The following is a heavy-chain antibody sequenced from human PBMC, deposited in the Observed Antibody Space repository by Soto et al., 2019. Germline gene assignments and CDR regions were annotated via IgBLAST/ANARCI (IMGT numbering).Heavy chain of an antibody. V-gene: IGHV3-33*01. CDR1: GFTFSSYG. J-gene: IGHJ3*02. CDR3: ARDREWGAFDI. D-gene: IGHD1-26*01. CDR2: IWYDGSNK. Sequence: QVQLVESGGGVVQPGRSLRLSCAASGFTFSSYGMHWVRQAPGKGLEWVAVIWYDGSNKYYADSVKGRFTISRDNSKNTLYLQMNSLRAEDTAVYYWARDREWGAFDIWGQGTMVTVSS.